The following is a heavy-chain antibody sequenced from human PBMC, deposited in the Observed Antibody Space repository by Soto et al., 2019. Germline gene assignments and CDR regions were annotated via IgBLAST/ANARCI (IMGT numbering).Heavy chain of an antibody. Sequence: GGSLRLSCAASGFTFSSNYMSWVRQAPGKGLEWVSGISGDGDKTFYADFVKGRLTISRDNSKNTVYLQVSSLRVEDTTVYYCAKGGLSGYDYWGQGALVTVSS. CDR3: AKGGLSGYDY. D-gene: IGHD5-12*01. CDR1: GFTFSSNY. V-gene: IGHV3-23*01. J-gene: IGHJ4*02. CDR2: ISGDGDKT.